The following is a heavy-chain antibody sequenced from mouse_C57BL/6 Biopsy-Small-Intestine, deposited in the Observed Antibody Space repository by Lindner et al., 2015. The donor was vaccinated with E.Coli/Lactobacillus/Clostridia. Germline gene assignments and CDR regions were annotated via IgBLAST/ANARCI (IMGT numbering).Heavy chain of an antibody. D-gene: IGHD2-5*01. Sequence: VQLQESGPGLVAPSQSLSITCTVSGFSLTSYGVHWVRQPPGKGLEWLVVIWSDGSTTYNSALKSRLSISKDNSKSQVFLKMNNLQTDDTAMYYCARQYSNYPYYYAMDYWGQGTSVTVSS. CDR1: GFSLTSYG. CDR2: IWSDGST. J-gene: IGHJ4*01. V-gene: IGHV2-6-1*01. CDR3: ARQYSNYPYYYAMDY.